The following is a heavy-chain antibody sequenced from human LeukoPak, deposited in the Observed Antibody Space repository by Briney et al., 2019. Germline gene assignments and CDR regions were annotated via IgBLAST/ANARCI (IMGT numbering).Heavy chain of an antibody. CDR3: ARVGTGYSYGLLDWFDP. D-gene: IGHD5-18*01. CDR1: GYTFTGYY. Sequence: ASVKVSCKASGYTFTGYYMHWVRQAPGQGLEWMGGIIPIFGTANYAQKFQGRVTITADESTSTAYMELSSLRSEDTAVYYCARVGTGYSYGLLDWFDPWGQGTLVTVSS. J-gene: IGHJ5*02. V-gene: IGHV1-69*13. CDR2: IIPIFGTA.